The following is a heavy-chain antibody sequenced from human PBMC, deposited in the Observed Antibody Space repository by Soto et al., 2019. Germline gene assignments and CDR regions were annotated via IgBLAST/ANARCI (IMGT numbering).Heavy chain of an antibody. CDR1: GASISDYY. Sequence: QVQLQESGPGLVKPSETLSLTCTVSGASISDYYWSWIRQPAGKGLECIGRIYASGNTNYNPSLKSLVTMSVDTSKNQFSLTLNSVTAADTAVYYCARASRSALGTVEHWGRGTLVTVSS. CDR3: ARASRSALGTVEH. J-gene: IGHJ4*02. CDR2: IYASGNT. D-gene: IGHD6-13*01. V-gene: IGHV4-4*07.